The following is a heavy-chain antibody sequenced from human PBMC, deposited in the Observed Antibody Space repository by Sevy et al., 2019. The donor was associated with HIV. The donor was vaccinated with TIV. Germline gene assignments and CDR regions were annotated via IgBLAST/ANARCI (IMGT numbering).Heavy chain of an antibody. V-gene: IGHV1-69*13. CDR3: AREIPDYVSGYYSVDAFDV. J-gene: IGHJ3*01. D-gene: IGHD3-22*01. CDR2: IISKFGTT. CDR1: GGSFSNFT. Sequence: ASVKVSCKASGGSFSNFTVSWVRQAPGQGLEWMGMIISKFGTTDYAQKFQGRVTITADESTTTAYMELTSLRSEDTAVYYCAREIPDYVSGYYSVDAFDVWGQGTKVTVSS.